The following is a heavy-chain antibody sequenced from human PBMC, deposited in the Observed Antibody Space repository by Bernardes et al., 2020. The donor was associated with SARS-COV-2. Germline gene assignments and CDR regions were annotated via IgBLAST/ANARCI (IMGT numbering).Heavy chain of an antibody. CDR3: ARHPRRLQVSGSWFDP. V-gene: IGHV4-39*01. CDR1: GSSISRSAYY. D-gene: IGHD1-26*01. CDR2: VYYSGGT. Sequence: SETLSLTCTVAGSSISRSAYYWGWLRPSPGKGLEWIGSVYYSGGTYYNTSLKGRVTISVDTSKNQFSLRLNSPTAADAAVYYCARHPRRLQVSGSWFDPWGQGTLVTVSS. J-gene: IGHJ5*02.